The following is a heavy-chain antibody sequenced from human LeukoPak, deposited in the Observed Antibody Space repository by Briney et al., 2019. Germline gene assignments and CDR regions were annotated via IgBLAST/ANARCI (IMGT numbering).Heavy chain of an antibody. J-gene: IGHJ4*02. Sequence: SGPALVKSTQTFTLTCTFSGFSLSTRGMCVSWIRQPPGKALEWLSRIDWDDDKYYSTSLKTRLTISKDTSNNQVVLTMTNMDPVDTATYYCARVHSYYYDSSGYYYEDYWGQGTLVTVSS. D-gene: IGHD3-22*01. V-gene: IGHV2-70*11. CDR3: ARVHSYYYDSSGYYYEDY. CDR1: GFSLSTRGMC. CDR2: IDWDDDK.